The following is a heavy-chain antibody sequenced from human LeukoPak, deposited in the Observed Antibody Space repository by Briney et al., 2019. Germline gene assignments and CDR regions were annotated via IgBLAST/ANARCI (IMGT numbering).Heavy chain of an antibody. D-gene: IGHD6-13*01. CDR2: IIPIFGTA. V-gene: IGHV1-69*05. J-gene: IGHJ4*02. CDR1: GGTFSSYA. Sequence: ASVKVSCKASGGTFSSYAISWVRQAPGQGLEWMGGIIPIFGTANYAQKFQGRVTITTDESTSTAYMELRSLRSDDTAVYYCARDGIAAAGTDYWGQGTLVTVSS. CDR3: ARDGIAAAGTDY.